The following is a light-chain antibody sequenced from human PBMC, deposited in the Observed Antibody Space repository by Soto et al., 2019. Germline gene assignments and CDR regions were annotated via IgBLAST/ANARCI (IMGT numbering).Light chain of an antibody. CDR3: QQYNSGYT. J-gene: IGKJ2*01. Sequence: EIVMTQSPATLSVSPGERVTLSCRASQRVKSKLAWYQQKPGQTPRLLIYGASTRATGIPVRFSGSGSGTEFTLTISILQSEDFAGYYCQQYNSGYTFGQGTKLELK. CDR1: QRVKSK. V-gene: IGKV3-15*01. CDR2: GAS.